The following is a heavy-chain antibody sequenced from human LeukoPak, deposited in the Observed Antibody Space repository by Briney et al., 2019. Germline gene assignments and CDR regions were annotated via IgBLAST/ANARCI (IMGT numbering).Heavy chain of an antibody. D-gene: IGHD2-2*01. V-gene: IGHV3-11*06. J-gene: IGHJ3*02. CDR3: ARERPAALLGAFDI. CDR1: GFTFSDYY. Sequence: GGSLRLSCAASGFTFSDYYMSWIRQAPGKGLEWGSYISSSSSYTNNADSVKGRFTISRDNAKNSLYLQMNSLRAEDTAVYYCARERPAALLGAFDIWGQGTMVTVSS. CDR2: ISSSSSYT.